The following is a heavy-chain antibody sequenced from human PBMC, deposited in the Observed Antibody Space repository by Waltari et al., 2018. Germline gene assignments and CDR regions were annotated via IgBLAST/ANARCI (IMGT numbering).Heavy chain of an antibody. V-gene: IGHV1-3*01. CDR2: INAGNGNT. J-gene: IGHJ4*02. D-gene: IGHD1-7*01. CDR3: ARTAGAGTPLDY. CDR1: GYTFTSHA. Sequence: QVQLGQAGAEVKTPGASVKVSCNASGYTFTSHAMHWVRQAPRQRLEWMGWINAGNGNTKYSQKFQGRVTITRDTSASTAYMELSSLRSEDTAVYYCARTAGAGTPLDYWGQGTLVTVSS.